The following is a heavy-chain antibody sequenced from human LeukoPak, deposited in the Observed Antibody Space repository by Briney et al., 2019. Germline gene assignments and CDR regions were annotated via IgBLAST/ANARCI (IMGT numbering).Heavy chain of an antibody. CDR1: GGSIGSFY. Sequence: SETLSLTCSVSGGSIGSFYWSWIRQPPGKGLAWIGEIYHSGNTNYNPSLKSRVTISVDTSKNQFSLKLSSVTAADTAVYYCARTNSEYDILTGYYLRRFDYWGQGTLVTVSS. D-gene: IGHD3-9*01. CDR3: ARTNSEYDILTGYYLRRFDY. CDR2: IYHSGNT. V-gene: IGHV4-59*12. J-gene: IGHJ4*02.